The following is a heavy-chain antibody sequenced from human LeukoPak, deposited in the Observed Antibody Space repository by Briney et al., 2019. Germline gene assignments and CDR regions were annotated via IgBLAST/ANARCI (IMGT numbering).Heavy chain of an antibody. CDR3: ARTRYSSSWYYFDY. V-gene: IGHV4-59*01. D-gene: IGHD6-13*01. J-gene: IGHJ4*02. CDR1: GGSISSYY. Sequence: SETLSLTCTVSGGSISSYYWSWIRQPPGKGLEWIGNVHYSGSTNYNPSLKSRVTISVDTSKNQFSLKMSSVTAADTTVYYCARTRYSSSWYYFDYWGQGTLVTVSS. CDR2: VHYSGST.